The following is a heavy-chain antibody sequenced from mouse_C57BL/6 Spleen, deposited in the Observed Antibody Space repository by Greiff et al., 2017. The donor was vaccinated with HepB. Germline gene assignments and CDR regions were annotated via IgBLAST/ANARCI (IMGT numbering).Heavy chain of an antibody. CDR1: GYAFTNYL. CDR2: INPGSGGT. J-gene: IGHJ3*01. D-gene: IGHD1-1*01. V-gene: IGHV1-54*01. CDR3: ARPHSGSRGFAY. Sequence: QVQLQQSGAELVRPGTSVKVSCKASGYAFTNYLIEWVKQRPGQGLEWIGVINPGSGGTNYNEKFKGKATLTADKSSSTAYMQLSSLTSEDSAVYFCARPHSGSRGFAYWGQGTLVTVSA.